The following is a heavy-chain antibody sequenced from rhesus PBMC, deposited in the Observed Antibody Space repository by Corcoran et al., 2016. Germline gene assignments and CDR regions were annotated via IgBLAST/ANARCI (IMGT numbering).Heavy chain of an antibody. V-gene: IGHV4-127*01. Sequence: VQLQESGPGLVQPSETLSLTCAVSGYSIRRGSVWGWIRHPPGKGLEGIGQIYGGSVSTYYNPSLKSRVTVSKDTSKNQFALKLSSVTAADTAVYYCARARMTTPDYRGQGVLVTVSS. J-gene: IGHJ4*01. CDR2: IYGGSVST. CDR1: GYSIRRGSV. D-gene: IGHD4-29*01. CDR3: ARARMTTPDY.